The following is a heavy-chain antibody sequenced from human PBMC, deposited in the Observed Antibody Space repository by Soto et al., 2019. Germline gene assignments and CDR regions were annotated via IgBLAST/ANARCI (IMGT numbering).Heavy chain of an antibody. CDR1: GGTFSSYA. CDR2: ISGSGGST. V-gene: IGHV3-23*04. J-gene: IGHJ4*02. CDR3: AKAYGRVGWGDYFDY. D-gene: IGHD3-16*01. Sequence: VQLVQSGAEVKKPGSSVKVSCKASGGTFSSYAISWVRQAPGKGLEWVSAISGSGGSTYYADSVKGRFTISRDNSKNTLYLQMNSLRAEDTAVYYCAKAYGRVGWGDYFDYWGQGTLVTVSS.